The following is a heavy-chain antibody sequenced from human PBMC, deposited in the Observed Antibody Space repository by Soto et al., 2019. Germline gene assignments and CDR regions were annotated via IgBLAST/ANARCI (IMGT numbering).Heavy chain of an antibody. D-gene: IGHD3-22*01. V-gene: IGHV3-33*01. Sequence: VGSLRLASEACRVNVCIYGIHWVRQAPGKGLEWVAIIWNDGSNEYYADSVKGRFTISRDNSKNTVYLQVSKLRAEDTAVYFCARDQTDSGGYSDSWGQGTLVTVSS. CDR3: ARDQTDSGGYSDS. CDR2: IWNDGSNE. J-gene: IGHJ4*02. CDR1: RVNVCIYG.